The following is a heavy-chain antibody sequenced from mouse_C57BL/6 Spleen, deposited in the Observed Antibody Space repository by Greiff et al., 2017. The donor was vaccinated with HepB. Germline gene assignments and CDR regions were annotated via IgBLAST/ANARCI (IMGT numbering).Heavy chain of an antibody. J-gene: IGHJ2*01. Sequence: EVKVVESGGGLVKPGGSLKLSCAASGFTFSSYAMSWVRQTPEKRLEWVATISDGGSYTYYPDNVKGRFTISRDNAKNNLYLQMSHLKSEDTAMYYCARDINYDYFDYWGQGTTLTVSS. CDR1: GFTFSSYA. CDR3: ARDINYDYFDY. CDR2: ISDGGSYT. V-gene: IGHV5-4*01. D-gene: IGHD2-4*01.